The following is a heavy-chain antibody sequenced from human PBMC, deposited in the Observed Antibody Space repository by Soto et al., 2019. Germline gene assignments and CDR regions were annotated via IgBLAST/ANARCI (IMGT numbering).Heavy chain of an antibody. D-gene: IGHD6-19*01. CDR2: INPSGGST. J-gene: IGHJ3*02. Sequence: GASVKVSCKASGYTFTSYYMHWVRQAPGQGLEWMGIINPSGGSTSYAQKFQGRVTMTRNTSISTAYMELSSLRSEDTAVYYCARGASSGWYTHDAFDIWGQGTMVTVSS. CDR1: GYTFTSYY. V-gene: IGHV1-46*01. CDR3: ARGASSGWYTHDAFDI.